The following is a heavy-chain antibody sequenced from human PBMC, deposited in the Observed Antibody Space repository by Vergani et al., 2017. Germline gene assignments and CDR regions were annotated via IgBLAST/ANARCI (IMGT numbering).Heavy chain of an antibody. CDR2: VSYDGTHQ. Sequence: QVQLVESGGGIVQPGRSLRLSCAASGFVFNSYGMHWVRQAPGKGLEWVAVVSYDGTHQVHSDSVKGRFIISRDASSDILHLQMNSLRPDDTAVYYCVKGVGLGYRRSSDPWYLQSWGQGTLVIVSS. J-gene: IGHJ5*02. D-gene: IGHD6-6*01. CDR1: GFVFNSYG. V-gene: IGHV3-30*18. CDR3: VKGVGLGYRRSSDPWYLQS.